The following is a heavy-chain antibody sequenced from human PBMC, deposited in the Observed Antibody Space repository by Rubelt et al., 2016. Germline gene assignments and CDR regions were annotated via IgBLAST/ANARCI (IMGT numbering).Heavy chain of an antibody. CDR1: GGSFSGYY. CDR3: SRSEEGSTFFQYYGLDV. V-gene: IGHV4-34*01. Sequence: QVQLQQWGAGLLKPSETLSLTCAVYGGSFSGYYWSWIRQPPGKGLEWIGEINHSGSTIYNPSLTSRVTISGETSTNKFYLKMSSMTAADTAVYYCSRSEEGSTFFQYYGLDVWGQGTTVTVSS. D-gene: IGHD3-3*02. J-gene: IGHJ6*02. CDR2: INHSGST.